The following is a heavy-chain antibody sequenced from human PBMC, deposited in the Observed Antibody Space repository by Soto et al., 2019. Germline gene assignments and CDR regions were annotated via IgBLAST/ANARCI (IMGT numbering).Heavy chain of an antibody. CDR2: ISYDGSNK. J-gene: IGHJ4*02. CDR3: ARIRTGNLDY. V-gene: IGHV3-30-3*01. CDR1: GFTFSSYA. D-gene: IGHD1-1*01. Sequence: QVQLVESGGGVVQPGRSLRLSCAASGFTFSSYAMHWVRQAPGKGLEWVAVISYDGSNKYYADSVKGRFTISRDNSKNTLYLQMNSLRAEDTAVYYCARIRTGNLDYWGQGTLGTVSS.